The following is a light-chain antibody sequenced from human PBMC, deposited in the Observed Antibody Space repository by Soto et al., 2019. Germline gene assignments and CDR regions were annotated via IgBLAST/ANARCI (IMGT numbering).Light chain of an antibody. Sequence: QSVLTQPASVSGSPGQSITISCTRTSSDVGGYNYVSWYQQHPGKAPKLMIYDVSNRPSGVSNRFSGFKSGNTASLTISGLHAEDEADYYCSSYTTSSTYVFGTGTKVTVL. CDR1: SSDVGGYNY. J-gene: IGLJ1*01. CDR2: DVS. V-gene: IGLV2-14*03. CDR3: SSYTTSSTYV.